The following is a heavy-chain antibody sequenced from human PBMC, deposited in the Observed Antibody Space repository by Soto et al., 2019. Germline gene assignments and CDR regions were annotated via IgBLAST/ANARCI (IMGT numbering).Heavy chain of an antibody. D-gene: IGHD2-8*01. Sequence: SSETLSLTCTVSGGSISSGDYYWSWIRQPPGKGLEWIGYIYYSGSTYYNPSLKSRVTISVDTSKNQFSLKLSSVTAADTAVYYCARHHIVLMVSWFDPWGQGTLVTVS. CDR2: IYYSGST. V-gene: IGHV4-30-4*01. CDR1: GGSISSGDYY. CDR3: ARHHIVLMVSWFDP. J-gene: IGHJ5*02.